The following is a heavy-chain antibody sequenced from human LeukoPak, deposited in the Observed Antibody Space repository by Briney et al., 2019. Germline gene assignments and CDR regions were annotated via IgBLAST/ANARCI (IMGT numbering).Heavy chain of an antibody. CDR3: ARGGDIVVVPAAQFDY. CDR1: GYTFTSYG. J-gene: IGHJ4*02. V-gene: IGHV1-8*01. Sequence: ASVNVSCKASGYTFTSYGINWARHATGQGLEWMGWMNPNSGNTGYAQKFEGRVTMTRNTSISTAYMELSSLRSEDTAVYYCARGGDIVVVPAAQFDYWGQGTLVTVSS. CDR2: MNPNSGNT. D-gene: IGHD2-2*01.